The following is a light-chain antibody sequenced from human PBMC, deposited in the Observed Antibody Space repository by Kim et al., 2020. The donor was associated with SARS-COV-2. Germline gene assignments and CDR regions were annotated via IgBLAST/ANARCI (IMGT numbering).Light chain of an antibody. CDR3: CSYARSRGLV. Sequence: QPVLTQSASMSGSPGQSITISCTGTSYDVGTYDLVSWYQHHPGNAPKLIIYEVTKRPSGVSNRFSGSKSGNTASLTISGLQAEDETDYYCCSYARSRGLVFGGGTQLTVL. CDR2: EVT. V-gene: IGLV2-23*02. CDR1: SYDVGTYDL. J-gene: IGLJ2*01.